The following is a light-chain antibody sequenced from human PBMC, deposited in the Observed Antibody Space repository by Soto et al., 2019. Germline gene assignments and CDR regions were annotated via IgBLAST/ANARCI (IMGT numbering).Light chain of an antibody. V-gene: IGLV2-14*01. J-gene: IGLJ3*02. CDR2: EVS. CDR3: SSFTRSNTWV. CDR1: SSDVGAYNS. Sequence: QSALTQPASVSGSPGQSIIISCTGNSSDVGAYNSVCWHQQHPGKAPKLMIYEVSNRPSGVSDRFSASKSGNTASLTISGLQADDEGDYYCSSFTRSNTWVFGGGTKVTVL.